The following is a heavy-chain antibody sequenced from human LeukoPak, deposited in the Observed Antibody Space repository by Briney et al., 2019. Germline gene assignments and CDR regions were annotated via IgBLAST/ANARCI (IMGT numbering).Heavy chain of an antibody. CDR2: IYHSGST. D-gene: IGHD3-16*01. J-gene: IGHJ5*02. Sequence: SETLSLTCAVSGGSISSGGYSWSWIRQPPGKGLEWIGYIYHSGSTYYNPSLKSRVTISVDRSKNQFSLKLSSVTAADTAVYYCARGNYVDPDGWFDPWGQGTLVTVSS. CDR1: GGSISSGGYS. V-gene: IGHV4-30-2*01. CDR3: ARGNYVDPDGWFDP.